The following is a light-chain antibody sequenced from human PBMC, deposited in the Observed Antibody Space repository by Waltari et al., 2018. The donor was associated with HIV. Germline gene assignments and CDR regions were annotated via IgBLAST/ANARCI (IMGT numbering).Light chain of an antibody. J-gene: IGLJ1*01. V-gene: IGLV1-36*01. Sequence: QSVLTQPPSVSEAPRQRVTIPCSGSSSNVGHNGVNWYQQLPGKAPKLLLYFDDLLSSGVSDRFSGSKSGTSASLAISGLQSEDEGDYYCAAWDDSLNGYVFGTGTKVTVL. CDR2: FDD. CDR3: AAWDDSLNGYV. CDR1: SSNVGHNG.